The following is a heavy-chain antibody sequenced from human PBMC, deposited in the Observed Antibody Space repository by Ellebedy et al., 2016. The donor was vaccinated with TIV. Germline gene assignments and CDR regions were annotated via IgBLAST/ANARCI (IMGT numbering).Heavy chain of an antibody. CDR1: GFSFSNYA. CDR3: ARYRASGTYPNWFDP. D-gene: IGHD1-26*01. CDR2: LSGSGGTT. V-gene: IGHV3-23*01. Sequence: GGSLRLSCAGSGFSFSNYAMHWVRQAPGEGLEWVYGLSGSGGTTHYADSVKGRFTVSRDNSKNIRYLQMHGLRAADTATYFCARYRASGTYPNWFDPWGRGTLVSVSS. J-gene: IGHJ5*02.